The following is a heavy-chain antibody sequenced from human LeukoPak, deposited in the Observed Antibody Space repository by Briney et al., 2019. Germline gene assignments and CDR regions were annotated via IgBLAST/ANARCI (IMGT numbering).Heavy chain of an antibody. CDR2: IYYSGST. V-gene: IGHV4-39*01. CDR1: GGSISSSSYY. CDR3: ARHRPYSSSLSDAFDI. J-gene: IGHJ3*02. D-gene: IGHD6-13*01. Sequence: PSETLSLTCTVSGGSISSSSYYWGWIRQPPGKGLEWIGSIYYSGSTYYNPSLKSRVTISVDTSKNQFSLKLSSVTAADTAVYYCARHRPYSSSLSDAFDIWGQGTMVTVSS.